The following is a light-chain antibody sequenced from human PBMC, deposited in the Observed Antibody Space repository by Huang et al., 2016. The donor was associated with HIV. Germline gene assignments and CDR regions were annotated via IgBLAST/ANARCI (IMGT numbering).Light chain of an antibody. CDR2: WES. V-gene: IGKV4-1*01. Sequence: DIVMTQSPDSLAVSLGERATINCKSSQSVRYNANNKNDLGWYQQKPGQPPKLLIYWESARESGGPDRFSGSGAGTDFTLTISSLQAEDVAIYYCQQYYKTPITFGPGTKVEIK. J-gene: IGKJ3*01. CDR1: QSVRYNANNKND. CDR3: QQYYKTPIT.